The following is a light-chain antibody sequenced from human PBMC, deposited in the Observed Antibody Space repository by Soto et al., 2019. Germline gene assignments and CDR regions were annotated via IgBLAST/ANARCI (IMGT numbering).Light chain of an antibody. Sequence: DLQMTQSPSTLSASLGDSVTITCRASQSVSSWLAWYQQKTGKAPKLLIYDGSILESGVPLRFSGSGSGTELNLTISRLQPDDFATYYCQQYYSFPLTCGGGTKVDIK. CDR1: QSVSSW. J-gene: IGKJ4*01. V-gene: IGKV1-5*01. CDR3: QQYYSFPLT. CDR2: DGS.